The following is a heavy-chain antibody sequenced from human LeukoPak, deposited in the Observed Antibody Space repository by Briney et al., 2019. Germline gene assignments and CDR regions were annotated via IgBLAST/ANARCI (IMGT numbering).Heavy chain of an antibody. CDR3: ARGPRVTLVRGGQWYFYMDV. CDR2: INPSGGST. CDR1: GYTFTSYY. Sequence: GASVKVSCKASGYTFTSYYMHWVRQAPGQGLEWMGIINPSGGSTSYAQEFQGRVTITRDTSTSTVYMELSSLRSDDTAVYYCARGPRVTLVRGGQWYFYMDVWGKGTTVTVSS. J-gene: IGHJ6*03. V-gene: IGHV1-46*01. D-gene: IGHD3-10*01.